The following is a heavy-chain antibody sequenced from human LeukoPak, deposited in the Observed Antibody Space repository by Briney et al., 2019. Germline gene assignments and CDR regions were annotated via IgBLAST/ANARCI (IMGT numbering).Heavy chain of an antibody. CDR1: GGSFSGYY. V-gene: IGHV4-34*01. J-gene: IGHJ4*02. D-gene: IGHD3-10*01. CDR3: ARTLELPYYYGSGSHLDY. CDR2: INHSGST. Sequence: KASETLSLTCAVYGGSFSGYYWSWIRQPPGKGLEWVGEINHSGSTNYNPSLKSRVTISVDTSKNQFSLKLSSVTAADTAVYYCARTLELPYYYGSGSHLDYWGQGTLVTVSS.